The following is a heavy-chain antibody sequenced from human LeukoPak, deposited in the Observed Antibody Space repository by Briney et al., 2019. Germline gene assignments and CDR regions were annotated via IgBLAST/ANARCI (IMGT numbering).Heavy chain of an antibody. J-gene: IGHJ3*01. CDR2: ISGSGGST. D-gene: IGHD3-22*01. Sequence: GGSLRLSCAASGFTFSSYAMSWVRQAPGKGLEWVSAISGSGGSTYYADSVKGRFTISRDNSKNTLYLQMNSLRAEDTAVYYCARDYYYDSSGYIPAGDAIAFWGQGTMVTVSS. V-gene: IGHV3-23*01. CDR3: ARDYYYDSSGYIPAGDAIAF. CDR1: GFTFSSYA.